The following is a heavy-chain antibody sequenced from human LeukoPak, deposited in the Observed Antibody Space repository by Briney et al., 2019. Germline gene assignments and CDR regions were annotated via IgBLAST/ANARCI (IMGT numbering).Heavy chain of an antibody. CDR3: ARANPQQQLAFDY. CDR2: IYYSGST. CDR1: GGSISSYY. Sequence: SGTLSLTCTVSGGSISSYYWSWIRQPPGKGLEWIGYIYYSGSTNYNPSLKSRVTISVDTSKNQFSLKLSSVTAADTVVYYCARANPQQQLAFDYWGQGTLVTVSS. D-gene: IGHD6-13*01. V-gene: IGHV4-59*12. J-gene: IGHJ4*02.